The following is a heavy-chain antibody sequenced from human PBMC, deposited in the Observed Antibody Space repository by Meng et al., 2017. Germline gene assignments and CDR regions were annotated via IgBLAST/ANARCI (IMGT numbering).Heavy chain of an antibody. CDR2: IYYSGST. D-gene: IGHD3-9*01. CDR1: GGSISSSSYY. V-gene: IGHV4-39*07. J-gene: IGHJ6*01. CDR3: ARDRYKDFDWLQNGMDV. Sequence: GSLRLSCTVSGGSISSSSYYWGWIRQPPGKGLEWIGSIYYSGSTYYNPSLKSRVTISVDTSKNQFSLKLSSVTAADTAVYYCARDRYKDFDWLQNGMDVWGQGTTVTGYS.